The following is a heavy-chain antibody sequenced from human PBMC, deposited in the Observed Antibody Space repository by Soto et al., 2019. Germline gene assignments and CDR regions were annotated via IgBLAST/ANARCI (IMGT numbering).Heavy chain of an antibody. V-gene: IGHV4-31*03. D-gene: IGHD6-19*01. CDR3: ARGMYNSGWNLDL. J-gene: IGHJ5*02. Sequence: PSETLSLTCTVSGGSISSGGYYWSWIRQHPGRGLEWIAYIYYSGSTYYNPSLKSRVTISLSTSKTQFSLTLTSVTAADTAVYYCARGMYNSGWNLDLWGQGSVVTVSS. CDR2: IYYSGST. CDR1: GGSISSGGYY.